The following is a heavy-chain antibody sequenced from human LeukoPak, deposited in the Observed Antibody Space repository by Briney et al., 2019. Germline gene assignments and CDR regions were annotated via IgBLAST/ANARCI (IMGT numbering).Heavy chain of an antibody. CDR2: ISYDGSNK. CDR1: GFTFSSYG. D-gene: IGHD6-19*01. V-gene: IGHV3-33*05. J-gene: IGHJ4*02. CDR3: AKERSGGWPFDY. Sequence: PGGSLRLSCAASGFTFSSYGMHWVRQAPGKGLEWVAVISYDGSNKYYADSVKGRFTISRDNSKNTLYLQMSSLRAEDTAVYYCAKERSGGWPFDYWGQGTLVTVSS.